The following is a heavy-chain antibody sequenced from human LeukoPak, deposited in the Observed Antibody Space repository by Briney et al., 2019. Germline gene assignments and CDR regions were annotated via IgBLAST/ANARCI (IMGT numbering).Heavy chain of an antibody. J-gene: IGHJ3*02. V-gene: IGHV3-30*02. CDR1: GFIFNSYG. CDR3: ASGYSYGSQGDAFDI. CDR2: IRYDGSNK. Sequence: KSGGSLRLSCAASGFIFNSYGMHWVRQAPGEGLEWVAFIRYDGSNKYYADSVKGRFTISRDNSKNTLYLQMNSLRAEDTAVYYCASGYSYGSQGDAFDIWGQGTMVTVSS. D-gene: IGHD5-18*01.